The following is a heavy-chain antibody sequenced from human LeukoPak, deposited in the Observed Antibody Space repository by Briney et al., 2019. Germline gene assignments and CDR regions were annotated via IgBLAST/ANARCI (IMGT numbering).Heavy chain of an antibody. Sequence: GASVKVSCKASGYTFTGYDMNWVRQAPGQGLEWMGWINPNSGGTNYAQKFQGRVTMTRDTSISTAYMELSRLRSDDTAVYYCARLSMIVASSDYWGQGTLVTVSS. CDR2: INPNSGGT. D-gene: IGHD3-22*01. J-gene: IGHJ4*02. V-gene: IGHV1-2*02. CDR3: ARLSMIVASSDY. CDR1: GYTFTGYD.